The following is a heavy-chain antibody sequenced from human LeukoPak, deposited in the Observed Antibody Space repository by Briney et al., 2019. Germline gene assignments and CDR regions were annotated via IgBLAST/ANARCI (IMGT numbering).Heavy chain of an antibody. Sequence: GESLKVSCKGAGYSFTSYWIGCVRQMTEKGLEWMGIIYPGDSDTRYSPSFQGQVTISADKSISTAYLQWSSLKASDTAMYYCARHDSDSSGYYGYWGQGTLVTVSS. D-gene: IGHD3-22*01. CDR2: IYPGDSDT. V-gene: IGHV5-51*01. CDR1: GYSFTSYW. J-gene: IGHJ4*02. CDR3: ARHDSDSSGYYGY.